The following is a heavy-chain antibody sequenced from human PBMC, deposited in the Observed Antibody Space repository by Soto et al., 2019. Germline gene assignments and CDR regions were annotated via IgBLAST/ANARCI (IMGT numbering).Heavy chain of an antibody. D-gene: IGHD6-19*01. Sequence: EVQLVESGGGLVKPGGSLRLSCAASGFTFSNAWMNWVRQAPGKGLEWVGRIKSKTDGGTTDYAAPVKGRFTISRDDSKNTLYLQMNSLKTEDTAVYYCMVRRPGAGNLFDYWGQGTLVTVSS. CDR2: IKSKTDGGTT. V-gene: IGHV3-15*07. J-gene: IGHJ4*02. CDR1: GFTFSNAW. CDR3: MVRRPGAGNLFDY.